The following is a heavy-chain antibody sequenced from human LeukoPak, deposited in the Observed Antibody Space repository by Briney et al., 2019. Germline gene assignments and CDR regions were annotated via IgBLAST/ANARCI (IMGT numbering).Heavy chain of an antibody. CDR2: IYTSGST. Sequence: SETLSLTCTVSGGSISSYYWSWIRQPPGKGLEWIGRIYTSGSTNYNPSLKSRVTMSVDTSKNQFSLKLSSVTAADTAVYYCARDQRWELPFDYWGQGTLVTVSS. V-gene: IGHV4-4*07. CDR1: GGSISSYY. D-gene: IGHD1-26*01. CDR3: ARDQRWELPFDY. J-gene: IGHJ4*02.